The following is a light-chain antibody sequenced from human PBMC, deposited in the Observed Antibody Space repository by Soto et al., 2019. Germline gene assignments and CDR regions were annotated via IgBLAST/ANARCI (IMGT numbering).Light chain of an antibody. Sequence: EIVLTQSPATLSLSPGERATLSCRASQSINRHLAWYRQKPGQAPRLLIYGASGRAPGIRDRFSGSGSGTDFTLTISRLEPEDFAVYYCQQYGSSPITFGQGTRLEIK. J-gene: IGKJ5*01. CDR2: GAS. CDR3: QQYGSSPIT. CDR1: QSINRH. V-gene: IGKV3-20*01.